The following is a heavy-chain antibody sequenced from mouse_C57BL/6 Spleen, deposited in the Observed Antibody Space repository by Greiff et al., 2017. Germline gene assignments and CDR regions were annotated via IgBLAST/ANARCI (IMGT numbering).Heavy chain of an antibody. D-gene: IGHD2-4*01. Sequence: QVQLQQPGAELVRPGSSVKLSCKASGYTFTSYWMHWVKQRPIQGLEWIGNIDPSDSETHYNQKFKDKATLTVDKSSSTAYVQLSSLTSEDSAVYYCASYDYDVGFAYWGQGTLVTVSA. CDR3: ASYDYDVGFAY. J-gene: IGHJ3*01. V-gene: IGHV1-52*01. CDR1: GYTFTSYW. CDR2: IDPSDSET.